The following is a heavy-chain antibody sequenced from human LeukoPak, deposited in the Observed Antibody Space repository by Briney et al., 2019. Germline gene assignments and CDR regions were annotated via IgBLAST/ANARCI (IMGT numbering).Heavy chain of an antibody. J-gene: IGHJ4*02. V-gene: IGHV3-11*04. CDR1: GFTFSDYY. CDR3: ARAGYYYDSSGYFN. D-gene: IGHD3-22*01. Sequence: GGSLRLSCAASGFTFSDYYMSWIRQAPGKGLEGVSYFGSSGGPIYYADSVKGRFTIPRDNAKNSLYLQMNSLRAEDTAVYYCARAGYYYDSSGYFNWGQGTLVTVSS. CDR2: FGSSGGPI.